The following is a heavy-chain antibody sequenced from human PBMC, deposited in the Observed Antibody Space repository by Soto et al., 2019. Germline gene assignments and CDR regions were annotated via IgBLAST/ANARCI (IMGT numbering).Heavy chain of an antibody. CDR1: GFTFSSYG. Sequence: GGSLRLSCAASGFTFSSYGMHWVRQAPGKGLEWVAVISYDGSNKYYADSVKGRFTISRDNSKNTLYLQMNSLRAEDTAVYYCAKPPYCTNGVCYDFDYWGQGTLVTVSS. V-gene: IGHV3-30*18. CDR2: ISYDGSNK. D-gene: IGHD2-8*01. J-gene: IGHJ4*02. CDR3: AKPPYCTNGVCYDFDY.